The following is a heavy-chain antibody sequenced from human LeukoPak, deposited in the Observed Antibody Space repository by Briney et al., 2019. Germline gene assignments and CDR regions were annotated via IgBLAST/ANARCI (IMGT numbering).Heavy chain of an antibody. CDR1: GGSISSSGYY. D-gene: IGHD3-16*02. J-gene: IGHJ4*02. CDR2: IYYSGST. Sequence: SETLSLTCTVSGGSISSSGYYWGWVRQPPGKGLEWIGSIYYSGSTYYKPSLKIRVTISVDTSKNQFSLNLSSVAAADTAVYYCVSQNPNLIAFGGVINYWGQGNLVTVSS. V-gene: IGHV4-39*01. CDR3: VSQNPNLIAFGGVINY.